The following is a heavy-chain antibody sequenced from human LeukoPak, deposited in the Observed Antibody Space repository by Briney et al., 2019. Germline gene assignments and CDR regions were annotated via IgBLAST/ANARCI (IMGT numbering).Heavy chain of an antibody. J-gene: IGHJ4*02. V-gene: IGHV3-7*01. CDR2: IKQDGSEK. D-gene: IGHD2-21*02. Sequence: GGSLRLSCAASGFTFSSYAMSWVRQAPGKGLEWVANIKQDGSEKYYVDSVKGRFTISRDNAKNSLYLQMNSLRAEDAAVYYCAREVTPYYWGQGTLVTVSS. CDR3: AREVTPYY. CDR1: GFTFSSYA.